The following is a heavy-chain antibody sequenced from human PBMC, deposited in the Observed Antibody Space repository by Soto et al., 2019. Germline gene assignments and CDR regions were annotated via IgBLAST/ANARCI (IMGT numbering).Heavy chain of an antibody. J-gene: IGHJ5*02. V-gene: IGHV4-39*01. CDR3: ARSMEGVSISKYNWFDP. CDR1: GGSISSSSYY. Sequence: SETLSLTCTVSGGSISSSSYYWGWIRQPPGKGLEWIGSIYYSGSTYYNPSLKSRVTISVDTSKNQFSLKLSSVTAADTAVYYCARSMEGVSISKYNWFDPWGQGTLVTVSS. D-gene: IGHD3-3*02. CDR2: IYYSGST.